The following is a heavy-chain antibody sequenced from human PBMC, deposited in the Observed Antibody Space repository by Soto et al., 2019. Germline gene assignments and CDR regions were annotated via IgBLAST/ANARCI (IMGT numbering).Heavy chain of an antibody. J-gene: IGHJ4*02. V-gene: IGHV1-3*04. CDR2: INTAKENT. CDR1: GYTFTSYA. Sequence: QVQLVQSGAEVKKPGASVKVSCKASGYTFTSYAIHWVRQAPGQRLEWMGWINTAKENTKYSQKFQGRVTITRDTSASIVYMELSSLRSEDTAVYYCARGTSWSYFDYWGQGTLVTVSS. D-gene: IGHD2-2*01. CDR3: ARGTSWSYFDY.